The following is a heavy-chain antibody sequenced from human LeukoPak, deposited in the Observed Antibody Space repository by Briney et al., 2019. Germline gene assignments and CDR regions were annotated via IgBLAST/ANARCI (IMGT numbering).Heavy chain of an antibody. Sequence: GRSLRLSCAASGFTFSNAWMSWVRQAPGKGLEWVGRIKSKTDGGTTDYAAPVKGRFTISRDDSKNTLYLRMNRLKTEDTAVYYCTTKYYYDSSGYYLFDYWGQGTLVTVSS. CDR2: IKSKTDGGTT. J-gene: IGHJ4*02. CDR3: TTKYYYDSSGYYLFDY. V-gene: IGHV3-15*01. CDR1: GFTFSNAW. D-gene: IGHD3-22*01.